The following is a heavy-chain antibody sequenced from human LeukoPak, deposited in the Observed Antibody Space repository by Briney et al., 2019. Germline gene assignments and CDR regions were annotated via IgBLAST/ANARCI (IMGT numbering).Heavy chain of an antibody. V-gene: IGHV4-59*01. Sequence: SETLSLTCTVSGGSISSYYWGWIRQPPGKGLEWIGYIYYSGSTNYNPSLKSRVTMSVDTSKNQFSLKLSSVTAADTAVYYCARDPYGRIGGIDYWGQGTLVTVSS. CDR3: ARDPYGRIGGIDY. J-gene: IGHJ4*02. D-gene: IGHD4-17*01. CDR2: IYYSGST. CDR1: GGSISSYY.